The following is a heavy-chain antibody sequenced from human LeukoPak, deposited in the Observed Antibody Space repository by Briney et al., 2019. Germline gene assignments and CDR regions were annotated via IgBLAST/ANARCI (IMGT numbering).Heavy chain of an antibody. D-gene: IGHD6-13*01. CDR3: ARGIATGVDFFDP. J-gene: IGHJ5*02. CDR2: IKHEGSDQ. CDR1: GFIISNYG. Sequence: GGSLRLSCAAPGFIISNYGMHSVRQTPGKGLEWVANIKHEGSDQYNRNSVKGRITNSRDNAKNSLYLQMNSLRAEDTAVYYCARGIATGVDFFDPWGQGTLLTVSS. V-gene: IGHV3-7*01.